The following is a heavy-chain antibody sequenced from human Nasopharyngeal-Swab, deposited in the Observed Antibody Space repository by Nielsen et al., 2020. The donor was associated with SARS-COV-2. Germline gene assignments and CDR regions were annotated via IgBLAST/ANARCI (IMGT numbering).Heavy chain of an antibody. CDR1: GFTFSSYG. D-gene: IGHD1-26*01. Sequence: GESLKISCAASGFTFSSYGMHWVRQAPGKGLEWVAVIWYDGSNKYYADSVKGRFTISRDNSKNTLYLQMNSLRAEDTAVYYCARVGCAGVLLPSYYYYMDVWGKGTTVTVSS. J-gene: IGHJ6*03. CDR2: IWYDGSNK. V-gene: IGHV3-33*01. CDR3: ARVGCAGVLLPSYYYYMDV.